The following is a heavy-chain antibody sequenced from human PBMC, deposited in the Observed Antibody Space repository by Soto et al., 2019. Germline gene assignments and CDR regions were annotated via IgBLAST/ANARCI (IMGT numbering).Heavy chain of an antibody. D-gene: IGHD2-21*02. V-gene: IGHV3-23*01. CDR3: AKAREGCGGHCTYYFGN. CDR1: GFTFSSSA. J-gene: IGHJ4*02. Sequence: EVQLLESGGGLVQPGGSLRLSCVASGFTFSSSAMGWVRQAPGKGLEWVSSITGSGSTTYYADSVKGRFTISRDNSRDTLYVEMNSVRVEDAAIYYCAKAREGCGGHCTYYFGNWGQGTLVTVSS. CDR2: ITGSGSTT.